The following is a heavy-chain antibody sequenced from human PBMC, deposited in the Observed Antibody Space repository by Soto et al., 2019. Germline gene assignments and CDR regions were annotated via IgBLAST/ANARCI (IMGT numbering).Heavy chain of an antibody. J-gene: IGHJ4*02. V-gene: IGHV4-39*01. Sequence: QLQLQESGPGLLKPSETLSLTCSVSGGSIDRSGYYWGWIRQPPGKGLEWIGSIYESGITKYNPSLKSLVNISVDTSKNEFSLKLTPVTATDTAVYYCVRGDDSAYWSQGTLVTVSS. CDR2: IYESGIT. CDR1: GGSIDRSGYY. D-gene: IGHD4-4*01. CDR3: VRGDDSAY.